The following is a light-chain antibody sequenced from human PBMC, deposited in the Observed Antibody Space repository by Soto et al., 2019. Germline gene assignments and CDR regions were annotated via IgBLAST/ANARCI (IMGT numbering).Light chain of an antibody. CDR3: QSYDNSLSGSYV. CDR2: GNN. Sequence: QSVLTQPPSVSGAPGQRVTISCTGSSSNIGAGYDVHWYQHLPGTAPKLLIYGNNNRPSGVPDRFSGSKSGTSASLAITGLQAEDEADYYCQSYDNSLSGSYVFGTGTKLTVL. J-gene: IGLJ1*01. CDR1: SSNIGAGYD. V-gene: IGLV1-40*01.